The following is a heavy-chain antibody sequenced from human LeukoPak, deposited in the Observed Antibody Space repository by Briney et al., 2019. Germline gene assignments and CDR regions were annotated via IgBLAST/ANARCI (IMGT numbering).Heavy chain of an antibody. D-gene: IGHD6-13*01. CDR3: ARGMADTYSSSWYVDPFDY. CDR1: GGSISSYY. CDR2: IYYSGST. Sequence: SETLSLTCTVSGGSISSYYWSWIRQPPGKGLEWIGYIYYSGSTNYNPSLKSRVTISVDTSKNQFSLKLSSVTAADTAVYYCARGMADTYSSSWYVDPFDYWGQGALVTVSS. J-gene: IGHJ4*02. V-gene: IGHV4-59*01.